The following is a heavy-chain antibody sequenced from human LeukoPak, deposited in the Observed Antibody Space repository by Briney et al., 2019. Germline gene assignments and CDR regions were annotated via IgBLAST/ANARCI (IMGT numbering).Heavy chain of an antibody. Sequence: GGSLRLSCAASGFTFTTNAMSWVRQAPGKGLEWVSAISGRTGGTYYADSVKGRFTISRDNSKSTLYLQMDSLRAEDTAVYYCAKCGNSGCHLIDYWGQGTLVTVSS. J-gene: IGHJ4*02. CDR3: AKCGNSGCHLIDY. D-gene: IGHD5-12*01. V-gene: IGHV3-23*01. CDR2: ISGRTGGT. CDR1: GFTFTTNA.